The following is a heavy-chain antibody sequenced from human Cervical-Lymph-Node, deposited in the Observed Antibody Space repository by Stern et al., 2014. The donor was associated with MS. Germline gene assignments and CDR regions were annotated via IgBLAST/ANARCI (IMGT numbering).Heavy chain of an antibody. CDR3: ARHVQGFDY. CDR1: GYSFTIYY. CDR2: ICPYDSDT. J-gene: IGHJ4*02. V-gene: IGHV5-51*01. Sequence: DVLLVESGAEVKKPGESLKISCKLSGYSFTIYYIAWVRQMPGKGLEWMGVICPYDSDTTYGPSFQGQVTISAGKSITTAYLQWSSLRASDTAMYYCARHVQGFDYWGQGTLVTVSS.